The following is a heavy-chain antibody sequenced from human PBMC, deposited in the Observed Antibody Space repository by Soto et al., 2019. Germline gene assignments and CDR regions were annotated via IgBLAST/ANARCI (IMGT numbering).Heavy chain of an antibody. CDR2: ISYDGSNK. V-gene: IGHV3-30*03. J-gene: IGHJ4*02. CDR3: ALILHYYDSSGYPIFDY. CDR1: GFTFSSYG. Sequence: QVQLVESGGGVVQPGRSLRLSCAASGFTFSSYGMHWVRQAPGKGLEWVAVISYDGSNKYYADSVKGRFTISRDNSKNTLYLQMNSLRAEDTAVYYCALILHYYDSSGYPIFDYWGQGTLVTVSS. D-gene: IGHD3-22*01.